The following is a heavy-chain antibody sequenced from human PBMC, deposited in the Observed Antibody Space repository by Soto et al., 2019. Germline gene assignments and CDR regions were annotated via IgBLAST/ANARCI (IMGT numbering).Heavy chain of an antibody. CDR1: GYTFTSYA. J-gene: IGHJ6*02. D-gene: IGHD3-22*01. Sequence: ASVKVSCKASGYTFTSYAMHWVRQAPGQRLEWMGWINAGNGNTKYSQKFQGRVTITRDTSASTAYMELSSLRSEDTAVYYCARDLYYYDSSRWGRRYYYYGMDVWGQGTTVTVSS. V-gene: IGHV1-3*01. CDR2: INAGNGNT. CDR3: ARDLYYYDSSRWGRRYYYYGMDV.